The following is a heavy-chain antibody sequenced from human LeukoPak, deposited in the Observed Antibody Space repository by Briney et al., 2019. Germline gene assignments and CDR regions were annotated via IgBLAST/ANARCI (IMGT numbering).Heavy chain of an antibody. V-gene: IGHV1-69*04. CDR2: IIPILGIA. CDR1: GYTFTSYG. Sequence: SVKVSCKASGYTFTSYGISWVRQAPGQGLEWMGRIIPILGIANYAQKFQGRVTITADKSTSTAYMELSSLRSEDTAVYYCASGEAADGDYWGQGTLVTVSS. D-gene: IGHD6-13*01. CDR3: ASGEAADGDY. J-gene: IGHJ4*02.